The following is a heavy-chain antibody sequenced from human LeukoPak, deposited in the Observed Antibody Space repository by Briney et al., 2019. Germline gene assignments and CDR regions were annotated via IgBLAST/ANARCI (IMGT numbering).Heavy chain of an antibody. CDR2: VSASSAFI. V-gene: IGHV3-21*01. CDR1: GFSFSDSG. J-gene: IGHJ4*02. CDR3: VNLGYSD. D-gene: IGHD5-12*01. Sequence: GGSLRLSCAASGFSFSDSGMDWVRQAPGKGLEWVSSVSASSAFIWYADSVKGRFTISRDNAKNSVYLQMNSLRVEDTAVYYCVNLGYSDGGQGTLVTVSS.